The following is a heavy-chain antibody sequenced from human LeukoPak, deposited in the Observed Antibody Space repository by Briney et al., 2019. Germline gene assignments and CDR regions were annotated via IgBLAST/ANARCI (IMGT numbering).Heavy chain of an antibody. V-gene: IGHV3-30*18. J-gene: IGHJ4*02. Sequence: PGGSLRLSCAASGFTFSSYGMHWVRQAPGKGLEWVAVISYDGSNKYYADSVKGRFTISRDNSKNTLYLQMNSLRAEDTAVYYCAKLPLTNAAPDGYWGQGTLVTVSS. CDR1: GFTFSSYG. D-gene: IGHD2-8*01. CDR2: ISYDGSNK. CDR3: AKLPLTNAAPDGY.